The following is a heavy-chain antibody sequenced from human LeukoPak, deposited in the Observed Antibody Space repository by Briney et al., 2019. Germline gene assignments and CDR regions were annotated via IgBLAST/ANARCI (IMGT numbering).Heavy chain of an antibody. D-gene: IGHD1-26*01. CDR3: ARWENYYYYMDV. J-gene: IGHJ6*03. V-gene: IGHV4-61*02. Sequence: SQTLSLTCTVSGGSNSSGSYYWSWIRQPAGKGLEWIGRIYTSGSTNYNPSLKSRVTISVDTSKNQFSLKLSSVTAADTAVYYCARWENYYYYMDVWGKGTTVTVSS. CDR1: GGSNSSGSYY. CDR2: IYTSGST.